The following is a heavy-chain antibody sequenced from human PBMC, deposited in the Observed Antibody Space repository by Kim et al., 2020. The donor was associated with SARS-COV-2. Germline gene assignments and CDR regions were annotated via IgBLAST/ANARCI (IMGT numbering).Heavy chain of an antibody. CDR3: ARARAWGFDY. J-gene: IGHJ4*02. CDR2: ST. Sequence: STNYNPSLKSRVTISVDTSKNQFSLKLSSVTAADTAVYYCARARAWGFDYWGQGTLVTVSS. D-gene: IGHD3-16*01. V-gene: IGHV4-34*01.